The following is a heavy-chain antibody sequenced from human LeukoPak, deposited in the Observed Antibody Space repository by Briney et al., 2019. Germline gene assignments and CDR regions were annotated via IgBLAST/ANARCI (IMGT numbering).Heavy chain of an antibody. D-gene: IGHD1-14*01. J-gene: IGHJ6*03. CDR2: IYNSGSI. V-gene: IGHV4-61*02. CDR1: RGSITSGTYS. Sequence: SETLSLTCTVSRGSITSGTYSWSWIRQPARKGLEWIGRIYNSGSINYNPSLQSRVTLSVDTSKNQFSLKLSSVTAADTAVYYCARGVTPGSTVYYMDVWGKGTTVTISS. CDR3: ARGVTPGSTVYYMDV.